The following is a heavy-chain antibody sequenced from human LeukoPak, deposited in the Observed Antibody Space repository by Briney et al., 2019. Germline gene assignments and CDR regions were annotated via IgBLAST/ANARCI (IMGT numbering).Heavy chain of an antibody. CDR2: MSYDGSNK. CDR3: ARGRDGYNSIAY. D-gene: IGHD5-24*01. J-gene: IGHJ4*02. CDR1: GFIFSSYA. Sequence: GGSLRLSCAASGFIFSSYAMHWVRQAPGKGLECVAVMSYDGSNKYYADSVKGRFTISRDNSKNTLYLQMNSLRAEDTTVYYCARGRDGYNSIAYWGQGTLVTVSS. V-gene: IGHV3-30-3*01.